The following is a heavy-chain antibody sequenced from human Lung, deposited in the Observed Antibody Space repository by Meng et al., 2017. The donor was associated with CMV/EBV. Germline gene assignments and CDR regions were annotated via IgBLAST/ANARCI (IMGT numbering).Heavy chain of an antibody. D-gene: IGHD3-3*01. V-gene: IGHV3-73*01. Sequence: GKSXKISCTVPGFNSSGSPIHWVRQAPGSGLEWVARIRNKARNYATVYATSVKGRFTISREDSERTAYLQMNSLTTEDTAVYYCASSDPYSEFWINHYGAVDMXGQGXVVTVSS. CDR1: GFNSSGSP. CDR2: IRNKARNYAT. CDR3: ASSDPYSEFWINHYGAVDM. J-gene: IGHJ3*02.